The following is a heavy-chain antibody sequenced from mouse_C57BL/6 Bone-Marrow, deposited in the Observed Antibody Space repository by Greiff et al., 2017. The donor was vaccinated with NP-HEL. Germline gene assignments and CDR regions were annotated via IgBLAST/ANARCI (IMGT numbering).Heavy chain of an antibody. D-gene: IGHD1-1*01. V-gene: IGHV1-54*01. CDR1: GYAFTNYL. Sequence: VQLQQSGAELVRPGTSVKVSCKASGYAFTNYLIEWGKQRPGQGLEWIGVINPGSGGTNYNEKFKGKATLTADKSSSTAYMQLSSLTSEDSAVYFCARSDYGDYFDYWGQGTTLTVSS. CDR3: ARSDYGDYFDY. CDR2: INPGSGGT. J-gene: IGHJ2*01.